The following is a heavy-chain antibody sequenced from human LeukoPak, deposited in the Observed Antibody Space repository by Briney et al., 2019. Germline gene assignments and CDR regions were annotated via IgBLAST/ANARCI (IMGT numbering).Heavy chain of an antibody. CDR2: ISSSSSTI. J-gene: IGHJ4*02. V-gene: IGHV3-48*04. CDR1: GFTFSSSA. CDR3: ASNYYDSGSYYPFDY. D-gene: IGHD3-10*01. Sequence: GGSLRLSCAASGFTFSSSAMHWVRQAPGKGLEWVSYISSSSSTIYYADSVKGRFTISRDNAKNSLYLQMNSLRAEDTAVYYCASNYYDSGSYYPFDYWGQGTLVTVSS.